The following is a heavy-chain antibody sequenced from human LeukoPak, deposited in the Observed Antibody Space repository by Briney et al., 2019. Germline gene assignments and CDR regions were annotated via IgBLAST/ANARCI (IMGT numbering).Heavy chain of an antibody. CDR3: ARASLWFGELLSDY. CDR1: GYTFTVYY. V-gene: IGHV1-2*06. J-gene: IGHJ4*02. CDR2: INPNSGGT. D-gene: IGHD3-10*01. Sequence: ASVKVSCKASGYTFTVYYMHWVRQAPGQGLEWMGRINPNSGGTNYAQKFQGRVTMTRDTSISTAYMELSRLRSDDTAVYYCARASLWFGELLSDYWGQGTLVTVSS.